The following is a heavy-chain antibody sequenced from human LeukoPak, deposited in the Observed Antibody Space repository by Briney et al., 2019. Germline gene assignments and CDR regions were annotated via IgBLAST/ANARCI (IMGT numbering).Heavy chain of an antibody. Sequence: SGGSLRLSCAASGFTFSSNYMSWVRQAPGKGLEWVSVIYSGGSTYYADSVKGRFTISRENSKNRVYLQMNRLRAEDTAVYYCERGLGYRIGLYHFDHWGQGTLVTVSS. D-gene: IGHD6-19*01. CDR2: IYSGGST. CDR3: ERGLGYRIGLYHFDH. V-gene: IGHV3-66*01. CDR1: GFTFSSNY. J-gene: IGHJ4*02.